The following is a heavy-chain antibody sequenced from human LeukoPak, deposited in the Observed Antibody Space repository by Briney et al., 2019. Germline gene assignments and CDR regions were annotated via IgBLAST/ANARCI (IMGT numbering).Heavy chain of an antibody. J-gene: IGHJ4*02. CDR2: ISAYNGHT. D-gene: IGHD3-22*01. CDR3: ARDSSGFPRDASDY. V-gene: IGHV1-18*01. Sequence: ASVKVSCKASGYTFTNYGINWVRQATGQGLEWMGWISAYNGHTNYAQNLQGRVTMTTDTSTSTAYMELRSLRSDDTAVYFCARDSSGFPRDASDYWGQGTLVTVSS. CDR1: GYTFTNYG.